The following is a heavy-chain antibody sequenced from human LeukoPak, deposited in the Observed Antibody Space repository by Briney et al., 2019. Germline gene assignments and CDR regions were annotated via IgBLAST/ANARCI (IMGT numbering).Heavy chain of an antibody. CDR3: AKAKTTFHYFDY. J-gene: IGHJ4*02. Sequence: GGSLRLSCAASGFTFSSFSMNWVRQAPGKGLEWVSTVSTSGGSTYYADSVKGRFTISRDNSKNTLYLQMNSLRAEDTAVYYCAKAKTTFHYFDYWGQGTLVTVSS. CDR2: VSTSGGST. CDR1: GFTFSSFS. D-gene: IGHD1-7*01. V-gene: IGHV3-23*01.